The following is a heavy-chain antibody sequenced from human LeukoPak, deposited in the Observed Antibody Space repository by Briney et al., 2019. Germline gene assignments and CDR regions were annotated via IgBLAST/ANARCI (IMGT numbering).Heavy chain of an antibody. D-gene: IGHD3-22*01. CDR2: INPNSGGT. CDR1: GYTFTGYY. V-gene: IGHV1-2*02. Sequence: GASVNVSCKASGYTFTGYYMHWVRKAPGQGLEWMGWINPNSGGTNYAQKFQGRVTMTRDTSISTAYMELSRLRSDDTAVYYCARGAYYYDSSGYPYYFDYWGQGTLVTVSS. J-gene: IGHJ4*02. CDR3: ARGAYYYDSSGYPYYFDY.